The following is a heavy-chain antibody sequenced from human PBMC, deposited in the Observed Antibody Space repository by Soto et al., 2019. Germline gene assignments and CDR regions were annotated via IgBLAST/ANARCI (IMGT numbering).Heavy chain of an antibody. D-gene: IGHD6-13*01. J-gene: IGHJ4*02. CDR3: ARSIAEDGRGYFDY. CDR2: ISYDGSNK. Sequence: QVQLVESGGGVVQPGRSLRLSCAASGFTFSSYAMHWVRQAPGKGLEWVAVISYDGSNKYYADSVKGRFTISRDNSKNALYLQMNSLRAEDAAVYYCARSIAEDGRGYFDYWGQGTLVTVSS. CDR1: GFTFSSYA. V-gene: IGHV3-30-3*01.